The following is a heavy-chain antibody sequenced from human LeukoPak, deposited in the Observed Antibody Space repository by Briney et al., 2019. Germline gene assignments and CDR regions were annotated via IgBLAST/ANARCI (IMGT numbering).Heavy chain of an antibody. V-gene: IGHV3-7*01. J-gene: IGHJ4*02. CDR1: GFTFSTYW. Sequence: PGGSLRLSCAAFGFTFSTYWMAWVRQAPGKGLEWVANIRQDGGEKYYVDSVKGRFSISRDNAQNSLYLHINSLGAEDTAVYYCARHREGTTQVGLFNYWGQGTLVTVSS. D-gene: IGHD2-2*01. CDR3: ARHREGTTQVGLFNY. CDR2: IRQDGGEK.